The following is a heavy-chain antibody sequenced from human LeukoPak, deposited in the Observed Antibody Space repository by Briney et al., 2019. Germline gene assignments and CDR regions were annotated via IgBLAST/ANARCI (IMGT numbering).Heavy chain of an antibody. Sequence: GGSLRLSCAASGLTFSTSWMTWVRQAPGKELEWLGNIKEDGSVKNYVDSVKGRFTTSRDNAWNSLYLLMHSLRADDTAVYYCARDSGYNAFDIWGQGTMVTVPS. J-gene: IGHJ3*02. V-gene: IGHV3-7*01. CDR2: IKEDGSVK. CDR3: ARDSGYNAFDI. CDR1: GLTFSTSW. D-gene: IGHD5-12*01.